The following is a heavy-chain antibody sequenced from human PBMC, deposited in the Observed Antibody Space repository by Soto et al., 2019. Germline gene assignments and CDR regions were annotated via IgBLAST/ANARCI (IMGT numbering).Heavy chain of an antibody. V-gene: IGHV1-69*01. J-gene: IGHJ4*02. CDR2: IIPIFGTA. D-gene: IGHD1-26*01. Sequence: QVQLVQSGAEVKKPGSSVKVSCKASGGTFSSYAISWVLQAPGQGLEWMGGIIPIFGTANYAQKFQGRVTITAAESTSTAYMELSCLRSEDTAVYYCAREGASVSHIGYWGQGTLVTVSS. CDR3: AREGASVSHIGY. CDR1: GGTFSSYA.